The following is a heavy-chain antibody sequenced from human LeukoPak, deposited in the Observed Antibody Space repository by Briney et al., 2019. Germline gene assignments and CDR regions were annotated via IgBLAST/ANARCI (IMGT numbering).Heavy chain of an antibody. J-gene: IGHJ4*02. CDR1: GFTFSSYS. D-gene: IGHD6-19*01. CDR2: IGSISSAI. CDR3: ARHAPTSSAFDY. Sequence: GGSLRLSCAASGFTFSSYSMNWVRQAPGKGLEWVSYIGSISSAIYSADSVKGRFTISRDNAKNSLYLQMNSLRAEDTAVYYCARHAPTSSAFDYWGRGTLVTVSS. V-gene: IGHV3-48*04.